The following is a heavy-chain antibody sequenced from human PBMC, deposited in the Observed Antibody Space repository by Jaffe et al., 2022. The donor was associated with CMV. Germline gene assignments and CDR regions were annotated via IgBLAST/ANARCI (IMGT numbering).Heavy chain of an antibody. CDR1: GYSFTSYW. Sequence: EVQLVQSGAEVKKPGESLKISCKGSGYSFTSYWIGWVRQMPGKGLEWMGIIYPGDSDTRYSPSFQGQVTISADKSISTAYLQWSSLKASDTAMYYCARLLPALTTVTPPDYWGQGTLVTVSS. CDR2: IYPGDSDT. V-gene: IGHV5-51*01. D-gene: IGHD4-4*01. CDR3: ARLLPALTTVTPPDY. J-gene: IGHJ4*02.